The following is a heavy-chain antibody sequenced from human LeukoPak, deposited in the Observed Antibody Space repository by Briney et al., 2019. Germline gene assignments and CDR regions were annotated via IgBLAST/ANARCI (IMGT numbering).Heavy chain of an antibody. V-gene: IGHV4-4*07. CDR1: GVSISSYY. J-gene: IGHJ3*02. D-gene: IGHD2-21*02. Sequence: SETLSLTCTVSGVSISSYYWSWIRQPAGKGLEWIGRIHTSGTTNYNPSLKSRVTMSVDTSKNQFSLKLSSVTAADTAVYYCASGYCGGACQLGGVDMWGQGTMVTVSS. CDR3: ASGYCGGACQLGGVDM. CDR2: IHTSGTT.